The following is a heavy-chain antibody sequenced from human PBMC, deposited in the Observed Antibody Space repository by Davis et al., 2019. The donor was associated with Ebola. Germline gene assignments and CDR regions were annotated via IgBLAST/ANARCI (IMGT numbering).Heavy chain of an antibody. CDR2: IYSGGST. CDR1: GFTVSSNY. J-gene: IGHJ4*02. Sequence: PGVSLRLSCAASGFTVSSNYMSWVRQAPGKGLEWVSVIYSGGSTYYADSVKGRFTISRDNSKNTLYLQMNSLRAEDTAVYYCANPYSSGWYQGYFDYWGQGTLVTVSS. CDR3: ANPYSSGWYQGYFDY. D-gene: IGHD6-19*01. V-gene: IGHV3-53*01.